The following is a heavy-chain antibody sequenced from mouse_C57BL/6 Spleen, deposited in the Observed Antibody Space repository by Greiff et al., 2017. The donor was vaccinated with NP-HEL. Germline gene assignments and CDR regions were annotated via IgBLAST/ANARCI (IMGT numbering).Heavy chain of an antibody. CDR2: IYPGDGDT. D-gene: IGHD2-10*01. Sequence: QVQLQQSGPELVKPGASVKISCKASGYAFSSSWMNWVKQRPGKGLEWIGRIYPGDGDTNYNGKFKGKATLTADKSSSTAYMQLSSLTSEDSAVYFCARDTYYGLDYWGQGTTLTVSS. V-gene: IGHV1-82*01. CDR1: GYAFSSSW. J-gene: IGHJ2*01. CDR3: ARDTYYGLDY.